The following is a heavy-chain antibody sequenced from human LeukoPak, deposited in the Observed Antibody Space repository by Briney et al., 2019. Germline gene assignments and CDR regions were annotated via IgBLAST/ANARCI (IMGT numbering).Heavy chain of an antibody. V-gene: IGHV4-61*02. Sequence: SETLSLTCTVSGGSISSGSYYWGWIRQPAGKGLEWIGRSYTSGSTNYNPSLKSRVTISVDTSKNQFSLKLSSVTAADTAVYYCARDASSGRKRTIYYYYMDVWGKGTTVTISS. J-gene: IGHJ6*03. CDR3: ARDASSGRKRTIYYYYMDV. CDR2: SYTSGST. D-gene: IGHD6-19*01. CDR1: GGSISSGSYY.